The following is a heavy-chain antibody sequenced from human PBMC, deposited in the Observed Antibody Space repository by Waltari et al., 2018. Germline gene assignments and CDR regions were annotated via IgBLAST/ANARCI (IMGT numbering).Heavy chain of an antibody. D-gene: IGHD5-12*01. CDR1: GFTFSSYE. J-gene: IGHJ4*02. Sequence: EVQLVESGGGLVQPGGSLRLSCAASGFTFSSYEMNWVRQAPGKGREWVSYISSSGSTIYYADSVKGRFTISRDNAKNSLYLQMNSLRAEYTAVYYCARAPGGYNDYWGQGTLVTVSS. V-gene: IGHV3-48*03. CDR3: ARAPGGYNDY. CDR2: ISSSGSTI.